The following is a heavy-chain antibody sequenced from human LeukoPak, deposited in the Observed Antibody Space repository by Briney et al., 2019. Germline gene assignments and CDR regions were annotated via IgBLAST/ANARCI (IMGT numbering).Heavy chain of an antibody. CDR2: IYHSGST. V-gene: IGHV4-38-2*01. Sequence: PSETLSLTCAVSGDSISSGYYWGWIRQPPGKGLEWIGSIYHSGSTYYNPSLKSRVTISVDTSKNQFSLKLSSVTAADTAVYYCARGEVPAAINYFDYWGQGTLVTVSS. D-gene: IGHD2-2*01. J-gene: IGHJ4*02. CDR1: GDSISSGYY. CDR3: ARGEVPAAINYFDY.